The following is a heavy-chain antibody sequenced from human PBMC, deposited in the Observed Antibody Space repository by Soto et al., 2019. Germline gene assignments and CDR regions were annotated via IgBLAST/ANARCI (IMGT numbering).Heavy chain of an antibody. CDR2: IYYSGST. V-gene: IGHV4-39*02. Sequence: PAEPLSRSCLVRVGPFTGGSYSWVRFGQPQGRGLEWIGSIYYSGSTYYNPSLKSRVTISVDTSKNQFSLKLSSVTAADTAVYYCARDGAARLYYYYGMDVWGQGTTVS. J-gene: IGHJ6*02. CDR3: ARDGAARLYYYYGMDV. CDR1: VGPFTGGSYS. D-gene: IGHD6-6*01.